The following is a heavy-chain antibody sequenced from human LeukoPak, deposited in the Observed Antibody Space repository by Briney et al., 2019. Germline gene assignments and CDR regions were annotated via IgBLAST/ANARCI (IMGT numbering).Heavy chain of an antibody. J-gene: IGHJ4*02. V-gene: IGHV1-2*02. CDR2: INPKGGGT. CDR3: VRVSRNSSGWLTPPYFDY. D-gene: IGHD6-19*01. CDR1: GYTFTGYY. Sequence: ASVKVSCKASGYTFTGYYMHWVRQAPGQGLEWMGWINPKGGGTNYAQKFQGRVTMTRDTSISTAYMELSRLRSDDTAVYYCVRVSRNSSGWLTPPYFDYWGQGTLVTVSS.